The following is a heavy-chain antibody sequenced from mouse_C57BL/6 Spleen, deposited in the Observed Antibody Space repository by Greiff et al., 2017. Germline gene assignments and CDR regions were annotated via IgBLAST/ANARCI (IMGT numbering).Heavy chain of an antibody. V-gene: IGHV1-15*01. Sequence: QVQLQQSGAELVRPGASVTLSCKASGYTFTDYEMHWVKQTPVHGLEWIGAIDPETGGTAYNQKFKGKAILTADKSSSTAYMELRSLTSEDSSVYYCTRSEFNYASAYWGQGTLVTVSA. D-gene: IGHD2-1*01. CDR2: IDPETGGT. J-gene: IGHJ3*01. CDR3: TRSEFNYASAY. CDR1: GYTFTDYE.